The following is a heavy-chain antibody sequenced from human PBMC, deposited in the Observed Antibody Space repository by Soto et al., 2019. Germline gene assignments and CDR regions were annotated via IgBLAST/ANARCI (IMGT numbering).Heavy chain of an antibody. J-gene: IGHJ4*02. CDR1: GFTISSYV. Sequence: SLRLACAVSGFTISSYVMHWVRQAPGKGLEWVAIIWYDGSNKYYADSVKGRFTISRDNSKNTLYLQMNSLRAEDTAVYYWARAYDVGTVDHWGQGTPVTVSS. CDR3: ARAYDVGTVDH. CDR2: IWYDGSNK. V-gene: IGHV3-33*01. D-gene: IGHD5-12*01.